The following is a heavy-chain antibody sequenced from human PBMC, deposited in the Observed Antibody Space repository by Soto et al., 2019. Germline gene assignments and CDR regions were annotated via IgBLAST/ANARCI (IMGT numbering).Heavy chain of an antibody. J-gene: IGHJ4*02. CDR1: GFTFSSFA. V-gene: IGHV3-23*01. Sequence: VGSLRLSCEGSGFTFSSFAMGWVRQAPGKGLEWLSSVGADGVSSFSADSVRGRFRVSRDNSKNTLFLQMRFLRVEDTAVYYCAKTRQAPVGTHFFDLWGQGTQVTVS. CDR2: VGADGVSS. CDR3: AKTRQAPVGTHFFDL.